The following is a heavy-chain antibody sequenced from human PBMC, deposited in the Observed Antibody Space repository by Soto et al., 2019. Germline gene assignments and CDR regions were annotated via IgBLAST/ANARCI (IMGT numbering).Heavy chain of an antibody. D-gene: IGHD4-17*01. J-gene: IGHJ4*02. CDR1: GFTFSSYA. CDR3: AKSVALTTVTSCFDY. Sequence: EVQLLESGGGLVQPGGSLRLSCAASGFTFSSYAMSWVRQAPGKGLEWVSAISGSGGSTYYADSVKGRFTISRDNAKNTLYLQMNSLRAEDTAVYYCAKSVALTTVTSCFDYWGQGTLVTVSS. V-gene: IGHV3-23*01. CDR2: ISGSGGST.